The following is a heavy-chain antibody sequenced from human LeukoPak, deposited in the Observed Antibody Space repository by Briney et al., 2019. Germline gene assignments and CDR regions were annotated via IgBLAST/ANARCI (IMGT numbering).Heavy chain of an antibody. J-gene: IGHJ3*02. CDR1: GFTVSSNY. D-gene: IGHD3-16*02. V-gene: IGHV3-23*01. Sequence: GGSLRLSCAASGFTVSSNYMSWVRQAPGKGLEWVSFISGRGISTYYADSVKGRFTISRDNSKNTLYLQMSSLRAEDTAVYYCAKSPYRFDALDIWGQGTMVTVSS. CDR2: ISGRGIST. CDR3: AKSPYRFDALDI.